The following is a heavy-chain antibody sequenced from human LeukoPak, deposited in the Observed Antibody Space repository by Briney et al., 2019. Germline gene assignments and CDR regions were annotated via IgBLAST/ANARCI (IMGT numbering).Heavy chain of an antibody. CDR1: GGSISSYY. J-gene: IGHJ4*02. V-gene: IGHV4-59*01. CDR3: ARDLSFDWFPYYFDY. Sequence: SETLSLTCTVSGGSISSYYWSWIRQPPGKGLEWIGYIYYSGSTNYNPSLKSRVTISVDTSKNQFSLKLSSVTAADTAIYYCARDLSFDWFPYYFDYWGQGILVTVSS. CDR2: IYYSGST. D-gene: IGHD3-9*01.